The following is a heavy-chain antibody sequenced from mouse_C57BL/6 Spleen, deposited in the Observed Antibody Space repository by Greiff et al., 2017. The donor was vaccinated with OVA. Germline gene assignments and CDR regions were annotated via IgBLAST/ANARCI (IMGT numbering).Heavy chain of an antibody. CDR3: ARWGGLDY. J-gene: IGHJ2*01. CDR1: GYTFTNYW. V-gene: IGHV1-63*01. CDR2: IYPGGGYT. Sequence: VQLQESGAELVRPGTSVKMSCKASGYTFTNYWIGWAKQRPGHGLEWIGDIYPGGGYTNYNEKFKGKATLTADKSSSTAYMQFSSLTSEDSAIYYCARWGGLDYWGHGTTLTVSS.